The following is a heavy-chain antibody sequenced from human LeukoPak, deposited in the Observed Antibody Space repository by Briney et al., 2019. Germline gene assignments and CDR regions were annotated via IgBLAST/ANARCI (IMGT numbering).Heavy chain of an antibody. V-gene: IGHV3-23*01. CDR3: AKNRAVVTLIRDAFDI. Sequence: PGGSLRLSCAASGFSFSSYAMSWVRQAPGKGLEWVSAISGSGGSTHYADSVKGRFTISRDYYKNTVYLQMNSLRVEDTAVYCCAKNRAVVTLIRDAFDIWGQGTTVIVSS. CDR2: ISGSGGST. J-gene: IGHJ3*02. D-gene: IGHD4-23*01. CDR1: GFSFSSYA.